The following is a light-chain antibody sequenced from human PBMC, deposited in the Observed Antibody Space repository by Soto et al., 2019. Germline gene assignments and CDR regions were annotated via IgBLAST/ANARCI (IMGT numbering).Light chain of an antibody. CDR2: GAS. V-gene: IGKV3-15*01. CDR3: QQYNDWPPYT. Sequence: EIVMTQSPATLSVSPGERATLSCRASQSVSSNFAWYQQRPGQAPSLLIYGASTRATGIPARFSGGGSGTEFTLTISSLQSEDFAVYYCQQYNDWPPYTFCQGTKLEIK. J-gene: IGKJ2*01. CDR1: QSVSSN.